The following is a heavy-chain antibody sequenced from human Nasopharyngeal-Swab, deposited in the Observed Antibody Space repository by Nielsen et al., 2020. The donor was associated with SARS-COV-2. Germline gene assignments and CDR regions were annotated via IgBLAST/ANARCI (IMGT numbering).Heavy chain of an antibody. CDR1: GFTFDDYT. CDR2: INWNSGRK. J-gene: IGHJ2*01. Sequence: GGSLRLSCAASGFTFDDYTMHWVRQAPGKGLEWVSGINWNSGRKGYADSVKGRFTISRDNAKSSLYLQMNSLRVEDTALYYCARENNWEALRYFDLWGRGTLVTVSS. V-gene: IGHV3-9*01. CDR3: ARENNWEALRYFDL. D-gene: IGHD1-20*01.